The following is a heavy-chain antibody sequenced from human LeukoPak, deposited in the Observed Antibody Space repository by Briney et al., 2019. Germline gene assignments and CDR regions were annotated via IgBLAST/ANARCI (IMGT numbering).Heavy chain of an antibody. D-gene: IGHD1-1*01. CDR1: GYTFTAYY. Sequence: ASVKVSCKASGYTFTAYYIHWVRQAPGQGLEWMGWINPNSGGTNYAQKFQGRVTMTRDTSISTAYMELSRLRSDDTAVYYCARVDPTYNGAFDIWGQGTMVTVSS. CDR2: INPNSGGT. V-gene: IGHV1-2*02. J-gene: IGHJ3*02. CDR3: ARVDPTYNGAFDI.